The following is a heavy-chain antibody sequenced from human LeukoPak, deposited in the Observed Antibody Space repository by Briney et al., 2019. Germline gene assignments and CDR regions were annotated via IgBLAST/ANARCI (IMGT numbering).Heavy chain of an antibody. J-gene: IGHJ6*02. CDR1: GFTFSSYG. CDR2: ISYDGSNK. Sequence: GGSLRLSCAASGFTFSSYGMHWVRQAPGKGLEWVAVISYDGSNKYYADSVKGRFTISRDNSKNTLYLQMNSLRAEDTAVYYCARDSWASGGSYRGRYYYYGMDVWGQGTTVTVSS. D-gene: IGHD1-26*01. V-gene: IGHV3-30*03. CDR3: ARDSWASGGSYRGRYYYYGMDV.